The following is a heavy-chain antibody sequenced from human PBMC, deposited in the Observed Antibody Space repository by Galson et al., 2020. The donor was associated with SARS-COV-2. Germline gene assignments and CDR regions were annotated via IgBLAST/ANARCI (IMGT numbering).Heavy chain of an antibody. V-gene: IGHV1-18*01. CDR3: ARVLNVYLGYCDTSTCPLDD. D-gene: IGHD2-15*01. J-gene: IGHJ4*02. CDR2: ISAYNGNT. CDR1: GYRFTSYA. Sequence: ASVKVSCKASGYRFTSYAITWVRQAPGQGLEWMGWISAYNGNTNYAQKLQGRVIMTTDTSTSTVYMELRSLRSDDTAVYYCARVLNVYLGYCDTSTCPLDDWGQGTLVTVSS.